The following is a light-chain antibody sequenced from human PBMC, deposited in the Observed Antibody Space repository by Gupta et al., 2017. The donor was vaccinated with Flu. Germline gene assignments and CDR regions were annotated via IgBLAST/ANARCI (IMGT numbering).Light chain of an antibody. CDR3: QQNNSYPWT. CDR1: QCFSSW. V-gene: IGKV1-5*03. Sequence: DIQMIQSPSTLSASVGDRVIITCLARQCFSSWLVWQQQKPGKAPKLLNYQASRLESGVPSRLSGSGSGTEFTLTISSLQPDDFATYCCQQNNSYPWTFGQGTKVEIK. J-gene: IGKJ1*01. CDR2: QAS.